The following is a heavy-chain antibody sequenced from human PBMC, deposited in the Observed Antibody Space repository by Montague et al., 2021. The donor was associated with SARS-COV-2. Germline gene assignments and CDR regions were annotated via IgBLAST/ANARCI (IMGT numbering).Heavy chain of an antibody. CDR1: GGSFSDYY. CDR3: ARGRQHFNMIVVVMTGGEYYFGF. Sequence: SETLSLTCAVYGGSFSDYYWSWIRQPPGKGLEWIGEINHRGTSKYNPSLKSRVSISLDTSKNQFSLYLSSVTAADTAVYYCARGRQHFNMIVVVMTGGEYYFGFWGPGTLVTGS. V-gene: IGHV4-34*01. J-gene: IGHJ4*02. CDR2: INHRGTS. D-gene: IGHD3-22*01.